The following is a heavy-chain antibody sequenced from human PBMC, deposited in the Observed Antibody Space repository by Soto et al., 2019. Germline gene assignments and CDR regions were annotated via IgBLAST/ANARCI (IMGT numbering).Heavy chain of an antibody. D-gene: IGHD3-22*01. CDR2: IYYSGST. V-gene: IGHV4-59*01. J-gene: IGHJ4*02. CDR3: ARDLYDSSGWHFDY. Sequence: PSETLSLTCTVSGGSISSYYWSWIRQSPGKGLEWIGYIYYSGSTNYNPSLKSRVTISVDTSKNQFPLKLSSVTAADTAVYYCARDLYDSSGWHFDYWGQGALVTVSS. CDR1: GGSISSYY.